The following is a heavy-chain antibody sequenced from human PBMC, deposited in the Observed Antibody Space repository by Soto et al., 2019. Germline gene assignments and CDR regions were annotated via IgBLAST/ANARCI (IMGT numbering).Heavy chain of an antibody. D-gene: IGHD2-21*01. CDR3: ARRLGAVIAPFDY. Sequence: ASVKVSCKASGYTFTSYAMHWVRQAPGQRLEWMGWINAGNGNTKYSQKFQGRVTITRDTSASTAYMELSSLRSEDTAVYYCARRLGAVIAPFDYWGQGTLVTVSS. J-gene: IGHJ4*02. CDR1: GYTFTSYA. CDR2: INAGNGNT. V-gene: IGHV1-3*01.